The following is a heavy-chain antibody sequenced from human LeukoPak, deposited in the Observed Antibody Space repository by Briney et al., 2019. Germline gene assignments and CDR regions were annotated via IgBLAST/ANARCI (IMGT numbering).Heavy chain of an antibody. CDR2: IHYSGST. CDR1: GGSISNYY. CDR3: ARHEKSSGWYYDY. Sequence: PSETLSLTCTVSGGSISNYYWSWIRQPPGKGLEWIGYIHYSGSTNYNPSLKSRVTISVDTSKNQFSLKLTSVTAADTAVYYCARHEKSSGWYYDYWGQGTLVTVSS. J-gene: IGHJ4*02. V-gene: IGHV4-59*08. D-gene: IGHD6-19*01.